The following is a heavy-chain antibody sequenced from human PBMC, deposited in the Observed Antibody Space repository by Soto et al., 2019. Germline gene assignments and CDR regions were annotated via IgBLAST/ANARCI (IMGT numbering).Heavy chain of an antibody. J-gene: IGHJ3*01. CDR1: GFTFTTYT. CDR3: VRDHNWAFDL. CDR2: VSTSGTTI. Sequence: PGGSLRLSCAASGFTFTTYTMNWARQAPGKGLEWLSYVSTSGTTIYQADSVRGRFTISRDNAKNSLYLQMNSLRGEDTALYYCVRDHNWAFDLWGQGTMVTVSS. V-gene: IGHV3-48*01.